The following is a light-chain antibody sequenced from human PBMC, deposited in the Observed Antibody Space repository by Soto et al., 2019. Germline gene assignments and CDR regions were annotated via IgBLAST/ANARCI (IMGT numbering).Light chain of an antibody. V-gene: IGLV4-69*01. CDR3: QTWDTGARVV. Sequence: QLVLTQSPSASXSLGASVKLTCTLSSGHSSYAIAWHQQQPEKGPRYLMKLSSDGSHSKGDGIPDRFSGSSSGAERYLTISSLQSEDEADYYCQTWDTGARVVFGGGTKVTVL. CDR2: LSSDGSH. CDR1: SGHSSYA. J-gene: IGLJ2*01.